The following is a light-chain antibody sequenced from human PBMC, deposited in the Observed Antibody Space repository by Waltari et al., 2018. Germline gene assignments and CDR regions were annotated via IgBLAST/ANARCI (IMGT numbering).Light chain of an antibody. CDR1: HSLNRA. CDR3: QHYVSIPAT. CDR2: NGF. J-gene: IGKJ1*01. Sequence: IVLTQSPGTLSMSPGEGVTLSCRASHSLNRALAWYQQKPGQAPRLLIYNGFNRATDIPDRFSGSGSGTEFSLTISRLEPEDFAVYYCQHYVSIPATFGQGTRVEIK. V-gene: IGKV3-20*01.